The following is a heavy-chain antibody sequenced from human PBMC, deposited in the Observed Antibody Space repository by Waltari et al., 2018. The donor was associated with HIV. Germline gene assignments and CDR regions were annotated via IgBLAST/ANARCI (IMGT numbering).Heavy chain of an antibody. CDR1: GYTFTSYL. V-gene: IGHV5-51*01. D-gene: IGHD2-2*01. CDR3: ARQDIVVVPDAFDI. CDR2: IYPGDSDT. Sequence: EVQLVQSGAEVKKPGESLKLSCKGSGYTFTSYLTGWVRQMPGKGLEWMGIIYPGDSDTTYSPSFQGQVTISADKSISTAYLQWSSLKASDTAMYYCARQDIVVVPDAFDIWGQGTMVTVSS. J-gene: IGHJ3*02.